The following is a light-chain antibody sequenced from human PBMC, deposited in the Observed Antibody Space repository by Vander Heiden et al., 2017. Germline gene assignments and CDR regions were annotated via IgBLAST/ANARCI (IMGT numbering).Light chain of an antibody. Sequence: YALTQPPSVSVSPGQTASITCSGDKLGDKYACWYQQKPGQSPVLVIYQDSKRPSGIPERFSGSNSGNTATLTISGTQAMDEADYYCQAWDSSTVVFGGGTKLTVL. J-gene: IGLJ2*01. CDR3: QAWDSSTVV. V-gene: IGLV3-1*01. CDR1: KLGDKY. CDR2: QDS.